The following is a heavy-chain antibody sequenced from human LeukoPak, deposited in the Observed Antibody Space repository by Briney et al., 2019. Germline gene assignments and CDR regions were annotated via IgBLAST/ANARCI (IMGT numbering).Heavy chain of an antibody. D-gene: IGHD3-22*01. CDR2: ISYDGSNK. CDR3: ARGPYYYDSSGYYCGY. CDR1: GFTFSSYA. V-gene: IGHV3-30-3*01. Sequence: GRSLRLSCAASGFTFSSYAMHWVRQAPGEGLEWVAVISYDGSNKYYADSVKGRFTISRDNSKNTLYLQMNSLRAEDTAVYYCARGPYYYDSSGYYCGYWGQGTLVTVSS. J-gene: IGHJ4*02.